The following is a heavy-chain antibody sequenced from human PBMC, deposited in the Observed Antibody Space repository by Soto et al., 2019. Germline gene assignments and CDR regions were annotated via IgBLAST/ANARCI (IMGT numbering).Heavy chain of an antibody. CDR1: GFTFSTYV. D-gene: IGHD2-21*02. CDR2: IISSGGST. Sequence: EVQLLESGGGSVQPEGSLRLSCAASGFTFSTYVMSWVRQAPGKGLEWVSSIISSGGSTYYADSVEGRFTISRDNSKNTLYLQMNSLRAEDTAVYYCGLATAFDRWGQGTLVTVSS. V-gene: IGHV3-23*01. CDR3: GLATAFDR. J-gene: IGHJ5*02.